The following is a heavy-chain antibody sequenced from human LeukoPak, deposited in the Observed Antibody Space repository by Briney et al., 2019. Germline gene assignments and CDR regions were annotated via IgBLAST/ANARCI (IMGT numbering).Heavy chain of an antibody. Sequence: GGSLRLSCAASGFTFISYEMNWVRQAPGKGLEWVSYISSSGSTIYYADSVKGRFTISRDNAKNSLYLQMNSLRAEDTAVYYCASSIAVAGRHFDHWGQGTLVTVSS. D-gene: IGHD6-19*01. CDR2: ISSSGSTI. J-gene: IGHJ4*02. V-gene: IGHV3-48*03. CDR1: GFTFISYE. CDR3: ASSIAVAGRHFDH.